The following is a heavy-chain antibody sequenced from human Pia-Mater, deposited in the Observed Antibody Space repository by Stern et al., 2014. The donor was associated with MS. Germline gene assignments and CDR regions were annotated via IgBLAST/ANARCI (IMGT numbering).Heavy chain of an antibody. CDR1: GFTFSSYW. CDR3: ARDPSYCGGDCYANWFDP. Sequence: QLVQSGGVLVQPGGSLRLSCAASGFTFSSYWMHWVRQAPGKGLVWVSRINSDGSSTSYADSVKGRFTISRDNAKNTLYLQMNSLRAEDTAVYYCARDPSYCGGDCYANWFDPWGQGTRVTVSS. CDR2: INSDGSST. D-gene: IGHD2-21*02. V-gene: IGHV3-74*01. J-gene: IGHJ5*02.